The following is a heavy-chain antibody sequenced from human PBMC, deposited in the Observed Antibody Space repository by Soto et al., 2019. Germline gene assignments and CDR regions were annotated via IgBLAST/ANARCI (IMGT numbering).Heavy chain of an antibody. Sequence: EVQLVESGGGLVQPGGSLRLSCAASGFTFSSYSMNWVRQAPGKGLEWVSYISSSSNTIYYADSVKGRFTISRDNARNSLDLQMNSLRDEDTAVYYCAREKYSMRYRSFDCWGQGTLVTVSS. D-gene: IGHD1-26*01. CDR1: GFTFSSYS. J-gene: IGHJ4*02. CDR2: ISSSSNTI. CDR3: AREKYSMRYRSFDC. V-gene: IGHV3-48*02.